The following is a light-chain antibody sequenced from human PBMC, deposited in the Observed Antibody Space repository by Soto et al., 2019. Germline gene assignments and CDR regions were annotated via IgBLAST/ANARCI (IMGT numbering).Light chain of an antibody. Sequence: EIVLTQSPGTLSLSPGGRATLSCRATQSVSSNYLAWYQQTPGQAPRLLIYGASIRATGIPDRFSGSGSGTDFTLTISRLEPEDFAVYYCQQYGSSPPNTFGQGTKLEIK. J-gene: IGKJ2*01. V-gene: IGKV3-20*01. CDR2: GAS. CDR3: QQYGSSPPNT. CDR1: QSVSSNY.